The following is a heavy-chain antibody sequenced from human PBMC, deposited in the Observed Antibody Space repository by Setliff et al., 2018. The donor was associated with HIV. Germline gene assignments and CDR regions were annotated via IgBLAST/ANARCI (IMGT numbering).Heavy chain of an antibody. J-gene: IGHJ2*01. CDR3: ARGLSSGWYGYWYFVL. CDR2: IYNSGSN. Sequence: SETLSLTCTVSGGSISSGSYYGSWIRQPAGKGLEWIGHIYNSGSNNYNPSLKSRVTISVDTSKNQYSLKLSSVTAADTAVYYCARGLSSGWYGYWYFVLWGLGTRGTVSA. V-gene: IGHV4-61*09. D-gene: IGHD6-19*01. CDR1: GGSISSGSYY.